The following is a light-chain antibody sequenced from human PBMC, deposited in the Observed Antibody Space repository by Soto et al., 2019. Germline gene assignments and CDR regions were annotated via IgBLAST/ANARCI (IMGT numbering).Light chain of an antibody. V-gene: IGKV2-30*01. Sequence: DVVMTQSPISLPVTLGQPASISCRSSQSLVYSDGNTYLNWFQQRPGQSPRRLIYKISNRDSGVPDRFSGSGSGTDFTLKISRVEAEDVGLYYCMQGTHWPWTFGQGTKVEIK. CDR1: QSLVYSDGNTY. J-gene: IGKJ1*01. CDR2: KIS. CDR3: MQGTHWPWT.